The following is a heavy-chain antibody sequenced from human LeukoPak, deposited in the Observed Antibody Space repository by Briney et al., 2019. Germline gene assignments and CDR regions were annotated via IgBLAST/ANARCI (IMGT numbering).Heavy chain of an antibody. CDR3: ARDYDILTGTNWFDP. CDR1: GGSISSYY. D-gene: IGHD3-9*01. V-gene: IGHV4-4*07. J-gene: IGHJ5*02. Sequence: SETLSLTCTVSGGSISSYYWSWIRQPAGEGLEWIGRIYTSGSTNYNPSLKSRVTMSVDTSKNQFSLKLSSVTAADTAVYYCARDYDILTGTNWFDPWGQGTLVTVSS. CDR2: IYTSGST.